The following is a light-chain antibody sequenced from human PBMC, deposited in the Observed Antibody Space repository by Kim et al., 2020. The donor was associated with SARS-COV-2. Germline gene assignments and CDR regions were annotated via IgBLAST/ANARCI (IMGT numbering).Light chain of an antibody. J-gene: IGLJ3*02. Sequence: GQRVTISCSGGRSNIGSNVVNWYQQLPGTAPKLLIYSNDYRPSGVPDRFSGSKSGTSASLDISGLQSEDEADYYCAAWDDSLNGPVFGGGTQLTVL. CDR3: AAWDDSLNGPV. CDR1: RSNIGSNV. V-gene: IGLV1-44*01. CDR2: SND.